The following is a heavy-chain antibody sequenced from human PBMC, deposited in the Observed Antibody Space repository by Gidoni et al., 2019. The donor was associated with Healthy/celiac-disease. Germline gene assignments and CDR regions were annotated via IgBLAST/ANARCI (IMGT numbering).Heavy chain of an antibody. D-gene: IGHD2-2*01. V-gene: IGHV3-74*01. CDR1: GFTFSSYW. CDR3: ARSSTSPGYYYYYGMDV. Sequence: EVQLVESGGGLVQPGGSLRLSCAAPGFTFSSYWMHWVRQGPGKGLVWVSRINSDGSSTSYADSVKGRFTISRDNAKNTLYLQMNSLRAEDTAVYYCARSSTSPGYYYYYGMDVWGQGTTVTVSS. J-gene: IGHJ6*02. CDR2: INSDGSST.